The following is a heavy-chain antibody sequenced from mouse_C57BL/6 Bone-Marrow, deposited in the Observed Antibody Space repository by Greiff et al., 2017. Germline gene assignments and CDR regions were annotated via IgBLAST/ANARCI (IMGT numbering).Heavy chain of an antibody. Sequence: EVQLQQSGAELVKPGASVTLSCTASGFNIKDYYMHWVKQRTEQGLEWIGRIDPEDGETKYAPKFQGKATITADTSSNTAYLQLSSLTSEDTAVYYCARRDGTYYFDYWGQGTTLTVSS. D-gene: IGHD2-3*01. CDR3: ARRDGTYYFDY. J-gene: IGHJ2*01. V-gene: IGHV14-2*01. CDR2: IDPEDGET. CDR1: GFNIKDYY.